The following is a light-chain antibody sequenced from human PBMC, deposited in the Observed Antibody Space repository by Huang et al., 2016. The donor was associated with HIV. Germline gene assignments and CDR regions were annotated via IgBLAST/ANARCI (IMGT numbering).Light chain of an antibody. CDR1: QSVLYNSNNKNY. CDR2: WAS. CDR3: QQYYSTPLA. J-gene: IGKJ4*01. V-gene: IGKV4-1*01. Sequence: DIVMTHSPDSLAVSLGERATINCKSSQSVLYNSNNKNYLSWYQQKPGQPPKLLIYWASTREPGVPDRFSGSGSGTDFTLTISSLQAEDVAVYYCQQYYSTPLAFGGGTKVEIK.